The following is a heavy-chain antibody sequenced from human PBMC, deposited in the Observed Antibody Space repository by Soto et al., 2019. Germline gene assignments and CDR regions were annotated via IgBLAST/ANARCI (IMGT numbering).Heavy chain of an antibody. CDR1: GFTLSDYY. V-gene: IGHV3-11*01. CDR3: ARDVDADFRTDFDY. D-gene: IGHD4-17*01. Sequence: GRSLRLSCAASGFTLSDYYIHWIRRAPGKGLEWISYISGNGEIIQYAASARGRFTISRDNAENSVYLEMDRLRAEDTALYYCARDVDADFRTDFDYWGRGTLVTVSS. CDR2: ISGNGEII. J-gene: IGHJ4*02.